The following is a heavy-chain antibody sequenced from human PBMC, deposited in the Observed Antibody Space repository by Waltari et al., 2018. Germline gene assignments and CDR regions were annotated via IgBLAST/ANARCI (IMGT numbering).Heavy chain of an antibody. D-gene: IGHD1-1*01. CDR2: ISWNSGSI. J-gene: IGHJ4*02. CDR1: GFTFDDYA. V-gene: IGHV3-9*01. CDR3: AKDMTEQSFDY. Sequence: EVQLVESGGGLVQPGRSLRLSCAASGFTFDDYAMHWVRQAPGKGLEWVSGISWNSGSIGYADSVKGRFTISRDNAKNSLYLQMNSLRAEDTALYYCAKDMTEQSFDYWGQGTLVTVSS.